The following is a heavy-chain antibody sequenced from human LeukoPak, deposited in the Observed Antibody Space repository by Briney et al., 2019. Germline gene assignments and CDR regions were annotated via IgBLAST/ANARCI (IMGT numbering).Heavy chain of an antibody. V-gene: IGHV1-69*13. CDR2: IIPIFGTA. CDR3: ARVGSDTHLFMYAFDI. CDR1: GYTFSSYA. Sequence: ASVKVSCKASGYTFSSYAISWVRQAPGQGLEWMGGIIPIFGTANYAQKFQGRVTITADESTSTAYMELSSLRSEGTAVYYCARVGSDTHLFMYAFDIWGQGTMVTVSS. D-gene: IGHD2-15*01. J-gene: IGHJ3*02.